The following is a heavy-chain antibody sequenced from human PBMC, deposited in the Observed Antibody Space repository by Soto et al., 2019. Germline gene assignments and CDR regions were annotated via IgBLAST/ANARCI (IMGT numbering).Heavy chain of an antibody. Sequence: PGGSLRLSCAASGFTFDDYAMHWVRQVPGKGLEWVSGISWNSGSIGYADSVKGRFTISRDNAKNSLYLQMNSLRAEDTALYYCAKAPLIAGEGYYFDYWGQGTLVTVSS. D-gene: IGHD6-13*01. V-gene: IGHV3-9*01. CDR1: GFTFDDYA. J-gene: IGHJ4*02. CDR3: AKAPLIAGEGYYFDY. CDR2: ISWNSGSI.